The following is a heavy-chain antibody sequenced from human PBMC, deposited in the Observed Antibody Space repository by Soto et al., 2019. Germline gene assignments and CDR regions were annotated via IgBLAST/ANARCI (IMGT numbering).Heavy chain of an antibody. V-gene: IGHV5-51*01. CDR3: ARDLAVAGKNYYYYGMDV. CDR1: GYSFTSYW. Sequence: PGESLKISCKGSGYSFTSYWIGWVRQMPGKGLERMGIIYPGDSDTRYSPSFQGQVTISADKSISTAYLQWSSLKASDTAMYYFARDLAVAGKNYYYYGMDVWGQGTTVTVSS. D-gene: IGHD6-19*01. J-gene: IGHJ6*02. CDR2: IYPGDSDT.